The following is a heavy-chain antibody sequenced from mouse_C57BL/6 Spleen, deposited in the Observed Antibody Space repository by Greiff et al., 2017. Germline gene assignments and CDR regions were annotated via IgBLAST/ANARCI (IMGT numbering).Heavy chain of an antibody. CDR3: TTDYGSSYGFAY. Sequence: EVHLVESGAELVRPGASVKLSCTASGFNIKDDYMHWVKQRPEQGLEWIGWIDPENGDTEYASKFQGKATITADTSSNTAYLQLSSLTSEDTAVYYCTTDYGSSYGFAYWGQGTLVTVSA. V-gene: IGHV14-4*01. CDR1: GFNIKDDY. D-gene: IGHD1-1*01. J-gene: IGHJ3*01. CDR2: IDPENGDT.